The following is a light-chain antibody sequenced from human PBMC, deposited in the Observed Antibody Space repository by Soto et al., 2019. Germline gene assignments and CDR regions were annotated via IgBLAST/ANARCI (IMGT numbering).Light chain of an antibody. Sequence: EIVLTQSPATFSATTGERATLSCRASQSVSSYLAWYQQKPGQAPRLLIYDASNRASGIPVRFSGSGSGTDFTLTISSLEHEDFAVYHCQQRASWPLTFGGGTRVEIK. CDR2: DAS. CDR1: QSVSSY. CDR3: QQRASWPLT. J-gene: IGKJ4*01. V-gene: IGKV3-11*01.